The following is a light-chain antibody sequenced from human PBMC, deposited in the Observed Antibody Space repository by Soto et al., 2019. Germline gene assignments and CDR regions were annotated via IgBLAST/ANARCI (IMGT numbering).Light chain of an antibody. CDR1: CSDVGGYTY. J-gene: IGLJ3*02. CDR3: ISYAGNNVWV. CDR2: EVN. Sequence: QSALTQPPSASGSPGQSVTISCTGTCSDVGGYTYVSWYQQHPDKAPKLMIYEVNKRPPGVPDRFSGSKSGNTASLTVSGLQTEDEADYYCISYAGNNVWVFGGGTKLTVL. V-gene: IGLV2-8*01.